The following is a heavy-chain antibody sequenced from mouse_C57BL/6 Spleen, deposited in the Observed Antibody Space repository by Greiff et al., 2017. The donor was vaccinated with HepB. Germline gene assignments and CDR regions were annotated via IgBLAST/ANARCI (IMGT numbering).Heavy chain of an antibody. V-gene: IGHV1-55*01. CDR1: GYTFTSYW. CDR2: IYPGSGST. D-gene: IGHD2-1*01. CDR3: ARRRIYYGNYVDAMDY. Sequence: VQLQQPGAELVKPGASVKMSCKASGYTFTSYWITWVKQRPGQGLEWIGDIYPGSGSTNYNEKFKSKATLTVDTSSSTAYMQLSSLTSEDSAVYYCARRRIYYGNYVDAMDYWGQGTSVTVSS. J-gene: IGHJ4*01.